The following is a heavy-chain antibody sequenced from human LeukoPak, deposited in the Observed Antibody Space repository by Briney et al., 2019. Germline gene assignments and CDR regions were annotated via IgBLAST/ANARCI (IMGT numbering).Heavy chain of an antibody. CDR1: GYTFTNYG. Sequence: VASVKVSCKASGYTFTNYGINWVQQAPGQGLEWMGWISAYNGNTNYAQKLQGRVTMTTDTSTSTAYMELRSLRSDDTAVYYCARDLDQYSGRFVGFGHGFWGQGTLVTVSS. D-gene: IGHD1-26*01. CDR2: ISAYNGNT. J-gene: IGHJ4*02. CDR3: ARDLDQYSGRFVGFGHGF. V-gene: IGHV1-18*01.